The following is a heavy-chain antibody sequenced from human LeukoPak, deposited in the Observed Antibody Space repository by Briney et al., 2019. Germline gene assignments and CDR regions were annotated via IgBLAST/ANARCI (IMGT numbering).Heavy chain of an antibody. CDR2: INPNSGGT. J-gene: IGHJ5*02. D-gene: IGHD1-26*01. CDR3: AYRVGATILGFDP. CDR1: GYTFTGYY. Sequence: GASVKVSCKASGYTFTGYYMHWVRQAPGQGLEWMGWINPNSGGTNYAQKFQGRVTMTRDTSISTAYMELSRLRSDDTAVYYCAYRVGATILGFDPWGQGTLVTVSS. V-gene: IGHV1-2*02.